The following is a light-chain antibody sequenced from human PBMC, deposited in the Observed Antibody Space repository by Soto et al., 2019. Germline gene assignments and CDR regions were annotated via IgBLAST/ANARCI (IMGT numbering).Light chain of an antibody. CDR1: SSDVGAYNY. V-gene: IGLV2-14*03. CDR2: DVS. J-gene: IGLJ1*01. CDR3: SSYTSSSTEV. Sequence: QLVLTQPASVSGSPGQSIAISCTGTSSDVGAYNYVSWYQHHPGKAPKLMIYDVSTRPSGVSDRFSGSKSGNTASLTISGLQAEDEADYYCSSYTSSSTEVFGTGTKVTVL.